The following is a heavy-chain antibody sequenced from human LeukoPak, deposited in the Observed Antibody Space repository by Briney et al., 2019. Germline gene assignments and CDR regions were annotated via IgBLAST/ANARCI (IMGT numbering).Heavy chain of an antibody. CDR3: ARDPRGYSSGWYSGAFDI. V-gene: IGHV1-2*02. CDR2: INPNSGGT. Sequence: GASVKVSCKASGYTFTGYYMHWVRQAPGQGLEWMGWINPNSGGTDYAQKFQGRVTMTRDTSISTAYMELSRLRSDDTAVYYCARDPRGYSSGWYSGAFDIWGQGTMVTVSS. J-gene: IGHJ3*02. CDR1: GYTFTGYY. D-gene: IGHD6-19*01.